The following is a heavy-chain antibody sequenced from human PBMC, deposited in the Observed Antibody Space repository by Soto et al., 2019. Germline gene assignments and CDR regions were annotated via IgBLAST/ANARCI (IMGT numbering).Heavy chain of an antibody. CDR1: GFTFSKAW. CDR2: IKSKTDGGTT. CDR3: TTGVEKYYYDSSGYLAFDY. Sequence: GGSLRLSCAASGFTFSKAWMNWVRQAPGKGLEWVGRIKSKTDGGTTDYAAPVKGRFTISRDDSKNTLYLQMNSLKTEDTAVYYCTTGVEKYYYDSSGYLAFDYWGQGTLVTVSS. J-gene: IGHJ4*02. D-gene: IGHD3-22*01. V-gene: IGHV3-15*07.